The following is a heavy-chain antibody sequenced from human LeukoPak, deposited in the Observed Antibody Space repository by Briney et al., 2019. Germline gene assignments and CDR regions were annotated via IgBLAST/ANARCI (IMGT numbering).Heavy chain of an antibody. Sequence: SETLSFTCTVSGASISSYYWSWIRQPPGKGLEWFGQINHSGSTNYNPSLKSRVTISVDTSKDQFSLKLSSVTAADTAVYYCAKVKRARNWNFVSGLVSFFDYWGQGTLVTVSS. CDR1: GASISSYY. D-gene: IGHD1-7*01. CDR2: INHSGST. V-gene: IGHV4-34*01. J-gene: IGHJ4*02. CDR3: AKVKRARNWNFVSGLVSFFDY.